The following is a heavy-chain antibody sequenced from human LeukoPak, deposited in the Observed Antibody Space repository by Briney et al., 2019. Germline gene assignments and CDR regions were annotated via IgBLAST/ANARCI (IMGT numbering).Heavy chain of an antibody. Sequence: PSETLSLTCTVSGGSISSYYWSWIRQPPGKGLEWIGYIYYSGSTNYNPSLKSRVTISVDTSKNQFSLKLSSVTAADTAVYYCARPPSGGRRSNNWFDPWGQGTLVTVSS. J-gene: IGHJ5*02. V-gene: IGHV4-59*12. CDR2: IYYSGST. D-gene: IGHD2-15*01. CDR3: ARPPSGGRRSNNWFDP. CDR1: GGSISSYY.